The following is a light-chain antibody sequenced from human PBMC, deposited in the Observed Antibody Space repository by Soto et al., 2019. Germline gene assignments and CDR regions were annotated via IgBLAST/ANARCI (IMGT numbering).Light chain of an antibody. J-gene: IGKJ5*01. V-gene: IGKV3-11*01. CDR1: HSVSTF. Sequence: EIVLTQSPATLSLSPGERAILSCRASHSVSTFLAWFQQKPGQPPRLLIYNASNRTTGIPARFSGSGSGTDFALTISSLEPEDWAVYYGLQRGDWPPITFGQGTRLDIK. CDR3: LQRGDWPPIT. CDR2: NAS.